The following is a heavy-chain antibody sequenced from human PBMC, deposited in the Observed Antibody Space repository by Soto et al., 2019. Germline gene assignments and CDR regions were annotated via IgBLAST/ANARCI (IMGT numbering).Heavy chain of an antibody. D-gene: IGHD3-10*01. CDR3: ARDFGGILRFGES. Sequence: DVQLVESGGGLVKPGGSLRLSCAASGFTFSTYNMNWVRQPPGKGLEWVSSIPSSTSYIFYADSVKGRFTISRDNAKNSLYLQMNSLRAEDTAVYYCARDFGGILRFGESWGQGTLVTVSS. CDR1: GFTFSTYN. V-gene: IGHV3-21*01. CDR2: IPSSTSYI. J-gene: IGHJ5*02.